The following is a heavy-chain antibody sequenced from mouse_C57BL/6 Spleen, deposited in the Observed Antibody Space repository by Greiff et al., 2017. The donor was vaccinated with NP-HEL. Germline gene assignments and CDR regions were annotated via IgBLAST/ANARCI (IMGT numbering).Heavy chain of an antibody. Sequence: EVQLVESGGDLVKPGGSLKLSCAASGFTFSSYGMSWVRQTPDKRLEWVATISSGGSYTYYPDSVKGRFTISRDNAKNTLYLQMSSLKSEDTAMYYCARQDSGSSYAMDYWGKGTSVTVSS. J-gene: IGHJ4*01. V-gene: IGHV5-6*01. CDR2: ISSGGSYT. CDR1: GFTFSSYG. D-gene: IGHD1-1*01. CDR3: ARQDSGSSYAMDY.